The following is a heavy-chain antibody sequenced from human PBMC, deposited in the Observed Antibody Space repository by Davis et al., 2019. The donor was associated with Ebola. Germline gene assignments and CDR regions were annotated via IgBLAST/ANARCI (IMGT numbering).Heavy chain of an antibody. Sequence: PGGSLRLSCAASGFSFGDYDMHWVRQPIGKGLEWVANIGSAGYTYYAPSVEGRFSISRENAKESFFLQMNSLRAGDTAVYFCARGLLFWSDKRRPDDAYDIWGHGTMVTVSS. CDR1: GFSFGDYD. D-gene: IGHD3-3*01. J-gene: IGHJ3*02. V-gene: IGHV3-13*01. CDR3: ARGLLFWSDKRRPDDAYDI. CDR2: IGSAGYT.